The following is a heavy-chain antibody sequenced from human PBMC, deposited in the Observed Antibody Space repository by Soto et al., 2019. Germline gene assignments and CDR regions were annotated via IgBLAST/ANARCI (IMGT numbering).Heavy chain of an antibody. Sequence: GGSLSLSCAASGFTFSSYALHWVRQAPGKGLEWVAGISYDGSNKYYAYSVKGRFTISRDNSKNTLYLQMNSLRAEDTAVYYCARTMRISSYYFDYWGQGTLVTVSS. J-gene: IGHJ4*02. CDR2: ISYDGSNK. V-gene: IGHV3-30*04. D-gene: IGHD6-6*01. CDR1: GFTFSSYA. CDR3: ARTMRISSYYFDY.